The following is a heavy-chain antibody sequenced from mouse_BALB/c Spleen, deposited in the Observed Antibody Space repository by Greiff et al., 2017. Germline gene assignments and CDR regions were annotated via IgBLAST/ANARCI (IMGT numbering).Heavy chain of an antibody. Sequence: QVQLQQPGAELVMPGASVKMSCKASGYTFTDYWMDWVKQRPGQGLEWIGAIDTSDSYTSYNQKFKGKATLTVDESSSTAYMQLSSLTSEDSAVYYCARRLFGKAGYYFDYWGQGTTLTVSS. J-gene: IGHJ2*01. D-gene: IGHD2-1*01. CDR1: GYTFTDYW. V-gene: IGHV1-69*01. CDR3: ARRLFGKAGYYFDY. CDR2: IDTSDSYT.